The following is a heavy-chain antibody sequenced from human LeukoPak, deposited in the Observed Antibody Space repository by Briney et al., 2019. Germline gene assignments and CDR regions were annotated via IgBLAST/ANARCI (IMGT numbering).Heavy chain of an antibody. CDR3: ARTPSGVVVITSYDY. V-gene: IGHV3-64*01. Sequence: PGGSLRPSCAASGFTFSTYTMHWVRQAPGKGLEFVSAISSNGGTTYYANSVKGRFTISRDNSNNRLYLQMGSLRAEDMAVYYCARTPSGVVVITSYDYWGQGTLVTVSS. D-gene: IGHD3-22*01. CDR2: ISSNGGTT. CDR1: GFTFSTYT. J-gene: IGHJ4*02.